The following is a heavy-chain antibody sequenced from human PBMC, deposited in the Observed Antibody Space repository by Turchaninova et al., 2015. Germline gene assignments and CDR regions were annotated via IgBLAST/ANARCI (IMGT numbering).Heavy chain of an antibody. V-gene: IGHV3-72*01. CDR3: TRSHGDYRYFHH. J-gene: IGHJ1*01. Sequence: EVQLVESGGGLVQPGGSLRLSCAASGLTFSDYYMDWVGQAPGKGLGWVGRTSNKPNSYNTEYAASVSGRFSMSRDDSRNSLYLQMNSLKTEDTAVYYCTRSHGDYRYFHHWGQGTLVTVSS. D-gene: IGHD4-17*01. CDR1: GLTFSDYY. CDR2: TSNKPNSYNT.